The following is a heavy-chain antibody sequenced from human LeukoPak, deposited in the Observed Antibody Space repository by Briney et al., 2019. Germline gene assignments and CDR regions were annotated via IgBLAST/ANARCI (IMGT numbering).Heavy chain of an antibody. CDR2: IYYSGST. J-gene: IGHJ4*02. Sequence: SSQTLSLTCTVSGGSISSSYYWGWIRQPPGKGLEWIGSIYYSGSTYYNPSLKSRVTISVDTSKNQFSLKLSSVTAADTAVYYCARGGGSTSCYADYWGQGTLVTVSS. CDR1: GGSISSSYY. CDR3: ARGGGSTSCYADY. V-gene: IGHV4-39*01. D-gene: IGHD2-2*01.